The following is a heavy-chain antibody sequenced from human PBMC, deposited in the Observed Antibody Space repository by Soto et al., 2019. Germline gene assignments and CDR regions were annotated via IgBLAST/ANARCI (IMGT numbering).Heavy chain of an antibody. D-gene: IGHD6-19*01. CDR2: INAGNGNT. CDR3: ARAVAVPADFDY. V-gene: IGHV1-3*05. CDR1: GYTFTGYA. Sequence: QVQLVQSGAEEKKPGASVKVSCKASGYTFTGYAMHLVRQAPGHRLEWMGWINAGNGNTKYSQKFQGRVTSTRDTSASTGYMELSRLRSEDTAVYDCARAVAVPADFDYWGQGTLVTVSS. J-gene: IGHJ4*02.